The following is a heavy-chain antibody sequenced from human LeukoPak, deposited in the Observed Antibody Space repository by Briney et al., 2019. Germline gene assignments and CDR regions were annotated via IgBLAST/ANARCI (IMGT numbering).Heavy chain of an antibody. V-gene: IGHV3-7*03. D-gene: IGHD3-3*01. CDR1: RFTFSSYW. CDR2: IKQDGSEK. Sequence: GGSLRLSCAASRFTFSSYWMSWVRQAPGKGLEWVANIKQDGSEKYYVDSVKGRFTISRDNSKNTLYLQMNSLRAEDTAVYYCAKGRITIFGVVKSWGQGTLVTVSS. J-gene: IGHJ4*02. CDR3: AKGRITIFGVVKS.